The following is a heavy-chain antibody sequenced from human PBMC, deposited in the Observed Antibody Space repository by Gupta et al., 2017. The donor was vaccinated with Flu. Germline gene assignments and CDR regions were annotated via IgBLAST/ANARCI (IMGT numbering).Heavy chain of an antibody. V-gene: IGHV3-23*01. CDR3: ASQPSITMIVVSGGY. CDR2: ISGSGGST. Sequence: GFTFSSYATSWVRQAPGKGLEWVSAISGSGGSTYYADSVKGRFTISRDNSKNTLYLQMNSLRAEDTAVYYCASQPSITMIVVSGGYWGQGTLVTVSS. CDR1: GFTFSSYA. J-gene: IGHJ4*02. D-gene: IGHD3-22*01.